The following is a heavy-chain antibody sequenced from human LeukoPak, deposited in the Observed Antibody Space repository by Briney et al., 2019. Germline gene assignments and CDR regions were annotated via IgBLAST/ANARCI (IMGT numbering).Heavy chain of an antibody. D-gene: IGHD3-22*01. CDR1: GFTFSSYW. J-gene: IGHJ4*02. CDR2: INSDGSST. V-gene: IGHV3-74*01. Sequence: GGSLRLSCAASGFTFSSYWMHWVRQAPGKGLVWVSRINSDGSSTSYADSVKGRFTISRDSAKNTLYLQMNSLRAEDTAVYYCARGAGYYDSSGYYLYYFDYWGQGTLVTVSS. CDR3: ARGAGYYDSSGYYLYYFDY.